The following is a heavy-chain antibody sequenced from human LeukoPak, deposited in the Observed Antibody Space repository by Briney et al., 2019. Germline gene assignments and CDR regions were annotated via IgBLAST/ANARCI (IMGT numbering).Heavy chain of an antibody. CDR2: IYCSGST. CDR3: AGSYGSGSSLTYWFDP. CDR1: GGSISSSSYY. V-gene: IGHV4-39*01. J-gene: IGHJ5*02. Sequence: SETLSLTCTVSGGSISSSSYYWGWIRQPPGKGLEWIGSIYCSGSTYYNPSLKSRVTISVDTSKNQFSLKLSSVTAADTAVYYCAGSYGSGSSLTYWFDPWGQGTLVTVSS. D-gene: IGHD3-10*01.